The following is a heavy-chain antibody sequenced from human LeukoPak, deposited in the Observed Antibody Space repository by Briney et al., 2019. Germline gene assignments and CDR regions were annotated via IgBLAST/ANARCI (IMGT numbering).Heavy chain of an antibody. CDR3: ARHGTLGSITYPLDY. D-gene: IGHD7-27*01. CDR2: IYYSGST. CDR1: GGSISSYY. Sequence: PSETLSLTCTVSGGSISSYYWSWIRQAEGKGLEWIGNIYYSGSTNYNPSLKSRVTISVDTSKTQFSLKLSSVTAADTAVYYCARHGTLGSITYPLDYWGQGTLVTVSS. J-gene: IGHJ4*02. V-gene: IGHV4-59*08.